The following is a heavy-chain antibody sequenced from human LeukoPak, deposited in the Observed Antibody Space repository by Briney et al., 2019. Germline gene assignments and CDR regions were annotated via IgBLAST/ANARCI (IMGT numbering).Heavy chain of an antibody. V-gene: IGHV3-11*06. D-gene: IGHD6-13*01. CDR2: ISGSGSDT. Sequence: PGGSLRLSCAASGFIFSGYYMTWIRQAPGKGLEWLSYISGSGSDTNYADSVKGRFTTSRDNAKNSLYLQMNSLRAEDTAVYYCARVGSIAAAGTPDYWGQGTLVTVSS. J-gene: IGHJ4*02. CDR3: ARVGSIAAAGTPDY. CDR1: GFIFSGYY.